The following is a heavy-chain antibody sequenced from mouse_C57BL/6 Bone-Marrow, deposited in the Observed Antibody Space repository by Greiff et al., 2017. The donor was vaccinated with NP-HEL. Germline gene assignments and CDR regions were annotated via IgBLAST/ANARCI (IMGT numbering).Heavy chain of an antibody. CDR2: ISNLAYSI. V-gene: IGHV5-15*01. Sequence: EVQRVESGGGLVQPGGSLKLSCAASGFTFSDYGMAWVRQAPRKGPEWVAFISNLAYSIYYADTVTGRFTISRENAKNTLYLEMSSLRSEDTAMYYCARSPMITTRVYFDYWGQGTTLTVSS. CDR1: GFTFSDYG. D-gene: IGHD2-4*01. J-gene: IGHJ2*01. CDR3: ARSPMITTRVYFDY.